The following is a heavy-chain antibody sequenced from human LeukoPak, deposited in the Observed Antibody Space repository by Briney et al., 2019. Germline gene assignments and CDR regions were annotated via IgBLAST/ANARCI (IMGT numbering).Heavy chain of an antibody. D-gene: IGHD3-10*01. Sequence: SETLSLTCTVSGASISSGTYSWSWIRQPPGEGLEWIGYVYHTGSTYYNPSLKGRVTISVDRSKNQFSLNLNFVTAADTALYYCARGDGSGSGRWFDPWGQGTLITVSS. CDR1: GASISSGTYS. V-gene: IGHV4-30-2*01. CDR3: ARGDGSGSGRWFDP. CDR2: VYHTGST. J-gene: IGHJ5*02.